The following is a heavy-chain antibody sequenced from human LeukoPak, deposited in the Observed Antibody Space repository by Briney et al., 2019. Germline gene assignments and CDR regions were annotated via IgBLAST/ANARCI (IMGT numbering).Heavy chain of an antibody. Sequence: SETLSLTCSVSGASISSSSDYWGRLRQPPGRGLEWIGSIFYSGSAYYSPSLKSRATISVDTSKNQFSLMLSSVTAADTAVYSCARIRDGKLVEFDYWGQGTLVIVSS. CDR3: ARIRDGKLVEFDY. CDR2: IFYSGSA. J-gene: IGHJ4*02. CDR1: GASISSSSDY. D-gene: IGHD6-13*01. V-gene: IGHV4-39*01.